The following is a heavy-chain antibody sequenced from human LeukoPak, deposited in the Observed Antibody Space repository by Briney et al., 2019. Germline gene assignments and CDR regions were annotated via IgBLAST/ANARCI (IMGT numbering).Heavy chain of an antibody. CDR1: GGSISSDSSY. D-gene: IGHD6-19*01. J-gene: IGHJ4*02. V-gene: IGHV4-39*01. CDR3: ASLAVAGLSEGY. Sequence: SETLSLTCTVSGGSISSDSSYWAWIRQPPGKGLEWIASIYYSGSTYYNPSLKSRVTISVDTSRNQFSLKLSSVTAADTAVYYCASLAVAGLSEGYWGQGTLVIVSS. CDR2: IYYSGST.